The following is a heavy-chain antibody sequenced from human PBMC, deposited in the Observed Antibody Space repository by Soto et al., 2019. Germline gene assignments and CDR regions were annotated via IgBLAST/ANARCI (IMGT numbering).Heavy chain of an antibody. CDR2: IKSKTDGGTT. CDR1: GFTFSNAW. CDR3: TTDPPIDPYYDILTGPDGTLYGMDV. V-gene: IGHV3-15*01. D-gene: IGHD3-9*01. Sequence: PGGSLRLSCAASGFTFSNAWMSWVRQAPGKGLEWVGRIKSKTDGGTTDYAAPVKGRFTISRDDSKNTLYLQMNSLKTEDTAVYYCTTDPPIDPYYDILTGPDGTLYGMDVWGQGTTLTVSS. J-gene: IGHJ6*02.